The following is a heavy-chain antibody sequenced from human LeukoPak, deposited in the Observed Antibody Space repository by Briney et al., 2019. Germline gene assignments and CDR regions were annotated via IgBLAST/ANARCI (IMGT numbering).Heavy chain of an antibody. J-gene: IGHJ6*03. Sequence: ASVKVSCKASGGTFSSYAISWVRQAPGQGLEWMGGIIPIFGTANYAQKFQGRVTITADKSTSTAYMELSSLRSEDTAVYYCASVRGVIQRYYYYYMDVWGKGTTVTVSS. CDR2: IIPIFGTA. D-gene: IGHD3-10*02. CDR3: ASVRGVIQRYYYYYMDV. CDR1: GGTFSSYA. V-gene: IGHV1-69*06.